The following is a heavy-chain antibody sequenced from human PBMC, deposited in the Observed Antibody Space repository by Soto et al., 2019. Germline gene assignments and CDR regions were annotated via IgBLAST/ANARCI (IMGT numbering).Heavy chain of an antibody. D-gene: IGHD4-17*01. CDR2: INHSGST. J-gene: IGHJ4*02. Sequence: SETLSLTCAVYGGSFSGYYWSWIRQPPGKGLEWIGEINHSGSTNYNPSLKSRVTISVDTSKNQFSLKLSSVTAADTAVYYCAINYGDYSFDYWGQGTLVTVSS. CDR1: GGSFSGYY. V-gene: IGHV4-34*01. CDR3: AINYGDYSFDY.